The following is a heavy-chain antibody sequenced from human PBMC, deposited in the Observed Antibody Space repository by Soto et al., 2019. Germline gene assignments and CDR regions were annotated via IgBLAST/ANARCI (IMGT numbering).Heavy chain of an antibody. CDR2: ISYDGSNK. D-gene: IGHD3-22*01. CDR3: AKDCYDSSGYYLFDY. V-gene: IGHV3-30*18. Sequence: GGSLRLSCAASGFTFSSYGMHWVRQAPGKGLEWVAVISYDGSNKYYADSVKGRFTISRDNSKNTLYLQMDSLRAEDTAVYYCAKDCYDSSGYYLFDYWGQGTLVTAPQ. J-gene: IGHJ4*02. CDR1: GFTFSSYG.